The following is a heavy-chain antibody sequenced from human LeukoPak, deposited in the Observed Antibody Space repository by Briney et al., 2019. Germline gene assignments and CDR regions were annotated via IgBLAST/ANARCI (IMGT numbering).Heavy chain of an antibody. Sequence: GESLKISCKGSGYSFTSYWIGWVRQMPGKGLEWMGIIYPGDSDTRYSPSFQGQVTISADKSISTAYLQWSSLKASDTAMYYCARRLVGADYYYYMDVWGKGTTVTVSS. D-gene: IGHD1-26*01. V-gene: IGHV5-51*01. CDR1: GYSFTSYW. J-gene: IGHJ6*03. CDR3: ARRLVGADYYYYMDV. CDR2: IYPGDSDT.